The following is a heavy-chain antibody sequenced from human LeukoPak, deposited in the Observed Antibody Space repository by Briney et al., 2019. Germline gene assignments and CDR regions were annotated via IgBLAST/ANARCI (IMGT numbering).Heavy chain of an antibody. J-gene: IGHJ6*03. CDR2: IYTSGST. Sequence: PSETLSLTCTVSGGSISSYYWSWIRQPAGKGLEWIGRIYTSGSTNYNPSLKSRVTMSVDTSKNQFSLKLSSVTAADTAVYYCARELAYYDFWSGYYTDYYMDVWGKGTTVTVSS. D-gene: IGHD3-3*01. CDR3: ARELAYYDFWSGYYTDYYMDV. CDR1: GGSISSYY. V-gene: IGHV4-4*07.